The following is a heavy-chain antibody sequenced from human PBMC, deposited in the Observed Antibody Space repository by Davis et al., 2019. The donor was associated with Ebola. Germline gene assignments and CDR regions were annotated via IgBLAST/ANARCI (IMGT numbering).Heavy chain of an antibody. V-gene: IGHV4-39*01. J-gene: IGHJ4*02. CDR1: GSSISRSSYY. D-gene: IGHD6-13*01. CDR3: ARGIAAAGPFDY. Sequence: GSLRLSCTVSGSSISRSSYYWGWIRQPPGKGLECIGSIYYSGSTYYNPSLKSRVTISVDTSKNQFSLKLSSVTAADTAVYYCARGIAAAGPFDYWGQGTLVTVSS. CDR2: IYYSGST.